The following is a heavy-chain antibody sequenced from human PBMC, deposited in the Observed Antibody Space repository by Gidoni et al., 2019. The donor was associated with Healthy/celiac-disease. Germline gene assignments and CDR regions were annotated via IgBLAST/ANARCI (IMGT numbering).Heavy chain of an antibody. J-gene: IGHJ3*02. D-gene: IGHD2-15*01. CDR3: ARDHCSGGSCYGHDAFDI. CDR2: IIPIFGTA. CDR1: GGTFSSYA. Sequence: QVQLVQSGAEVKKPGSSVKVSCKASGGTFSSYAISWVRQAPGQGLEWMGGIIPIFGTANYAQKFQGRVTITADESTSTAYMELSSLRSEDTAVYYCARDHCSGGSCYGHDAFDIWGQGTMVTVSS. V-gene: IGHV1-69*01.